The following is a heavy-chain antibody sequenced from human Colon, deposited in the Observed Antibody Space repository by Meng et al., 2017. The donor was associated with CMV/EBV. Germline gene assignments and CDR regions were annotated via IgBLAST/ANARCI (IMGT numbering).Heavy chain of an antibody. J-gene: IGHJ4*02. V-gene: IGHV3-30*02. CDR1: GFTFSDYG. Sequence: QVGLVGAGGGVVQPGGSLRLSCAASGFTFSDYGMHWPRQAPGKGLEWVAFVLYDGSRKYYGDSVKGRFSISRDNSKNTLYLQMNSLRADDSAVYYCVKDQCRGWGQGTLVTVSS. D-gene: IGHD3-10*01. CDR2: VLYDGSRK. CDR3: VKDQCRG.